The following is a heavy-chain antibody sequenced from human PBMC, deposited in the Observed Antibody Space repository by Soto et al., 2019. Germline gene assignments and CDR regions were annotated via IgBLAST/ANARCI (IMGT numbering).Heavy chain of an antibody. J-gene: IGHJ5*02. V-gene: IGHV1-18*01. Sequence: GASVKVSCKASGYTFTSYGISWVRQAPGQGLEWMGWISAYNGNTNYAQKLQGRVTMTTDTSTSTAYMELSSLRSDDTAVYYCARDLDSSSSFVDWFDPWGQGTLVTVSS. CDR1: GYTFTSYG. CDR3: ARDLDSSSSFVDWFDP. D-gene: IGHD6-6*01. CDR2: ISAYNGNT.